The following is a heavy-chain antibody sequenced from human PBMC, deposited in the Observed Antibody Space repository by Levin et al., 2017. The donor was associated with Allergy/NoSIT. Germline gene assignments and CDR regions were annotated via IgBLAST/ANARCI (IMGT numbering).Heavy chain of an antibody. V-gene: IGHV1-69*04. CDR3: ARGSYYDFWSGYYPFDY. Sequence: SVKVSCKASGGTFSSYAISWVRQAPGQGLEWMGRIIPILGIANYAQKFQGRVTITADKSTSTAYMELSSLRSEDTAVYYCARGSYYDFWSGYYPFDYWGQGTLVTVSS. CDR1: GGTFSSYA. J-gene: IGHJ4*02. CDR2: IIPILGIA. D-gene: IGHD3-3*01.